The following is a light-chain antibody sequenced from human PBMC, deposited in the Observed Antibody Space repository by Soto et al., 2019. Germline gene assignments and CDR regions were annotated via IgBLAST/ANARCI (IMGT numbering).Light chain of an antibody. CDR1: QSVGSN. CDR3: QQYNNWPLT. V-gene: IGKV3-15*01. J-gene: IGKJ4*01. Sequence: EIVMTQSPVTLSVSPGERATLSCRASQSVGSNLAWYQQKPCQAPRLLIYGTSTRATGIPARFSGSGSGTEFTLTISSLQSEDFAVYYCQQYNNWPLTFGGGTNVEIK. CDR2: GTS.